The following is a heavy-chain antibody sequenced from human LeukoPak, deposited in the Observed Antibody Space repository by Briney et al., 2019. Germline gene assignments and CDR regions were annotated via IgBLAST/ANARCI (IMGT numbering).Heavy chain of an antibody. V-gene: IGHV5-51*01. CDR3: ARQTDSSGYTGIDY. Sequence: GESLKISCEGLGYSFTNYLTVWVRQMPGKGLEWMGIIYPSDSETRYSPSFQGQVTISADKSISTAYLQWSSLKASDTAMYYCARQTDSSGYTGIDYWGQGTLVTVSS. D-gene: IGHD3-22*01. CDR1: GYSFTNYL. CDR2: IYPSDSET. J-gene: IGHJ4*02.